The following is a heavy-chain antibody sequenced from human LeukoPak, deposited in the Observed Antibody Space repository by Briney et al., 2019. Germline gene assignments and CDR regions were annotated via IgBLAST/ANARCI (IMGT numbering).Heavy chain of an antibody. D-gene: IGHD3-22*01. CDR1: GFSFSSYA. Sequence: GGSLRLSCAASGFSFSSYAMSWVRQTPGKGLEWVSSISGSGATTYYADSVKGRFTISRDNSRNTLYLQMNSLRAEDTAVYYCAKDYLGSSGFSYYFDYWGQGTLVTVSS. J-gene: IGHJ4*02. V-gene: IGHV3-23*01. CDR3: AKDYLGSSGFSYYFDY. CDR2: ISGSGATT.